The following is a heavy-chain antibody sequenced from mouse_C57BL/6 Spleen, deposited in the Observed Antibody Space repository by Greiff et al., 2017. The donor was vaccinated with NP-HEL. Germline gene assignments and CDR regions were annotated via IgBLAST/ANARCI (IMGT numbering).Heavy chain of an antibody. CDR2: IDPEDGDT. D-gene: IGHD1-1*01. J-gene: IGHJ4*01. CDR3: TRYYGSRGDAMDY. Sequence: EVQLQESGAELVRPGASVKLSCTASGFNIKDYYMHWVKQRPEQGLEWIGRIDPEDGDTEYAPKFQGKATMTADTSSNTAYLQLSSLTSEDTAVYYCTRYYGSRGDAMDYWGQGTSVTVSS. V-gene: IGHV14-1*01. CDR1: GFNIKDYY.